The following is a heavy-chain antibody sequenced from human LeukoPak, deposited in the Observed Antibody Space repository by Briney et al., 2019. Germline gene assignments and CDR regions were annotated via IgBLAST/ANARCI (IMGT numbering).Heavy chain of an antibody. V-gene: IGHV1-18*01. CDR1: GYTFTSYG. CDR2: ISAYNGNT. D-gene: IGHD1-26*01. CDR3: ARGEGIVGATTLAY. Sequence: ASVKVSCKASGYTFTSYGISWVRQAPGQGLEWVGWISAYNGNTNYAQKLQGRVTMTTDTSTSTAYMELRSLRSDDTAVYYCARGEGIVGATTLAYWGQGTLVTVSS. J-gene: IGHJ4*02.